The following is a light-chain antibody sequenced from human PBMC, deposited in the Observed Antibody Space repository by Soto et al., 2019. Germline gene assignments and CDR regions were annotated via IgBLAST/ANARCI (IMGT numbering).Light chain of an antibody. CDR3: QQSYSTSMYT. J-gene: IGKJ2*01. Sequence: EIQMTQSPSSLSASVGDRVTITCRASQSISSYLNWYQQKPGKAPKLLIYAASSLQSGVPLRFSGSGSGTDFTLTISSLQPEDFATYYCQQSYSTSMYTFGQGTKVDIK. CDR1: QSISSY. CDR2: AAS. V-gene: IGKV1-39*01.